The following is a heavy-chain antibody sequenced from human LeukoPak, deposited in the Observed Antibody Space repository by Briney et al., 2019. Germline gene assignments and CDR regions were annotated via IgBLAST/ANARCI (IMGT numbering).Heavy chain of an antibody. CDR1: GFTFSSYS. CDR3: AREPSGYSGYDAVDY. Sequence: PGGSLRLSCAASGFTFSSYSMNWVRQAPGKGLDWVSSISSSSSYIYYADSVKGRFTISRDNAKNSLYLQMNSLRAEDTAVYYCAREPSGYSGYDAVDYWGQGTLVTVSS. D-gene: IGHD5-12*01. V-gene: IGHV3-21*01. J-gene: IGHJ4*02. CDR2: ISSSSSYI.